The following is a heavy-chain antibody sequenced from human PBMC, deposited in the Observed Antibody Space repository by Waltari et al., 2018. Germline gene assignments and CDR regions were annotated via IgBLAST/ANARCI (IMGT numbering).Heavy chain of an antibody. J-gene: IGHJ4*02. CDR2: IYHSGST. CDR3: ARRGGELGYFDY. D-gene: IGHD1-26*01. Sequence: QVQLQESGPGLVKPSETLSLTCAVSGYSISSGYYWGWLRQPPGKGLEWIGSIYHSGSTYYNPSLKSRVTISVDTSKNQFSLKLSSVTAADTAVYYCARRGGELGYFDYWGQGTLVTVSS. CDR1: GYSISSGYY. V-gene: IGHV4-38-2*01.